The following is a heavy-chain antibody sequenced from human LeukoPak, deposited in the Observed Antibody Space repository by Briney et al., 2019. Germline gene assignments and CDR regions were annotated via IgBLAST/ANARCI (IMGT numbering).Heavy chain of an antibody. J-gene: IGHJ4*02. CDR1: GGSLSGYY. CDR3: ARVNINNWHSCDY. V-gene: IGHV4-34*01. Sequence: SETLSLTCAVYGGSLSGYYWSWIRQPPGKGLEWIGEINHSGSTNYNPSLKSRVTISVDTSKNQFSLKLNSVTAADTAVYYCARVNINNWHSCDYWGQGTLVTVSS. D-gene: IGHD1-1*01. CDR2: INHSGST.